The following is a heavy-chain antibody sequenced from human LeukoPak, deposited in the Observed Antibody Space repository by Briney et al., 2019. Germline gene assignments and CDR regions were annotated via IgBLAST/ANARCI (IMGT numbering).Heavy chain of an antibody. CDR3: AQHGEFYFDI. D-gene: IGHD4-17*01. CDR1: GGSFSGRY. V-gene: IGHV4-34*01. J-gene: IGHJ2*01. CDR2: LHHSEGT. Sequence: SETLSLTCAVFGGSFSGRYWSWVRQPPGKGLEWIGQLHHSEGTSYDSSLRSRVTMSVDTSQNQFSLKLSSVTATDTAVYYCAQHGEFYFDIWGRGTLVTVSS.